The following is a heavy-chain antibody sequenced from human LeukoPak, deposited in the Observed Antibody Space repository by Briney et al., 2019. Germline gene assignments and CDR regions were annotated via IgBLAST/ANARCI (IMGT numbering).Heavy chain of an antibody. CDR1: GGSISSGGYS. V-gene: IGHV4-30-2*01. CDR2: IYHSGST. J-gene: IGHJ4*02. CDR3: ARGLHLYYYDSSGYYGY. Sequence: SETLSLTCAVSGGSISSGGYSWSWIRQPPGKGLEWIGYIYHSGSTYYNPSLKSRVTISVDTSKNQFSLKLSSVTAADTAVYYCARGLHLYYYDSSGYYGYWGQGTLVTVSS. D-gene: IGHD3-22*01.